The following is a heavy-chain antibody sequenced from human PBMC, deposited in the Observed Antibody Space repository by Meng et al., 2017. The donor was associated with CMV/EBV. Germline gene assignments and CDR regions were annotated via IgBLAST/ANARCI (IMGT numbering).Heavy chain of an antibody. CDR3: ARTGVEPRWADA. CDR1: GASTISAVDF. D-gene: IGHD4-23*01. V-gene: IGHV4-30-2*03. Sequence: GASTISAVDFRSWGQGRGLEGVGRVRIVFYSGNTGYKPKFEGRVTVSVATSTSKFYLKLRRLTAADTGVYFCARTGVEPRWADAWGHGTTVTVSS. CDR2: VFYSGNT. J-gene: IGHJ6*02.